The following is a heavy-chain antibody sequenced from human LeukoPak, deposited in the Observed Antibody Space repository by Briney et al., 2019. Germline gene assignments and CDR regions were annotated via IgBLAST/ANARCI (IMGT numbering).Heavy chain of an antibody. V-gene: IGHV3-23*01. Sequence: PGGSLRLSCAASGFTFSSYAMSWVRQAPGKRLEWVSPISGSGSSTYYADSVKGRFTISRDNSKSTLYLQMNSLRAEDTAVYYCARAEAYSGYDYYFDYWGQGTLVTVSS. CDR3: ARAEAYSGYDYYFDY. J-gene: IGHJ4*02. CDR2: ISGSGSST. CDR1: GFTFSSYA. D-gene: IGHD5-12*01.